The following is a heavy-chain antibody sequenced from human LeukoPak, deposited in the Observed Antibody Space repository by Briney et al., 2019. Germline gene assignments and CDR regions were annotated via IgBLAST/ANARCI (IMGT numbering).Heavy chain of an antibody. CDR2: LSYDGSNE. CDR3: AGSWFYRDYFEY. J-gene: IGHJ4*02. V-gene: IGHV3-30*03. Sequence: PGGSLRLSCAASGFPFRSHGMHWVRQAPGKGLEWVAVLSYDGSNEYYADSVKGRFTISRDNSKNTLYLQMNSLRVEDTAVYYCAGSWFYRDYFEYWGQGTLVTVSS. CDR1: GFPFRSHG. D-gene: IGHD3-10*01.